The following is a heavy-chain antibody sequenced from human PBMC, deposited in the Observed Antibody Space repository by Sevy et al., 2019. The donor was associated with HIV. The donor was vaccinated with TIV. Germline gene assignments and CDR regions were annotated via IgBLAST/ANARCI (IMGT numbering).Heavy chain of an antibody. V-gene: IGHV3-30*04. CDR2: TSYDGSHK. CDR3: ARGENDDEFFQY. D-gene: IGHD1-26*01. J-gene: IGHJ1*01. CDR1: GFIFSNFA. Sequence: GGSLRLSCTVSGFIFSNFAMHWVRQAPGKGLEWVAVTSYDGSHKYYADSVKGRFTVSRDNSRNILSVEMNSLRRDDTAGYYCARGENDDEFFQYWGQGTLVTVSS.